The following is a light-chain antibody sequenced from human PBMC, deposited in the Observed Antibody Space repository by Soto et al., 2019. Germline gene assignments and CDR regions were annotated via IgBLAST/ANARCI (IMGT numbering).Light chain of an antibody. J-gene: IGKJ1*01. V-gene: IGKV1-39*01. CDR2: AAS. CDR3: QQSYSNTWT. Sequence: DIQMTQSPSSLSASVGDRVTITCRASQNIDHHLNWYQHKPGKASRLLMDAASRMQSGVPSRFTGSGTGTEFTLTINSLQPEDFATYYCQQSYSNTWTFGQGTRV. CDR1: QNIDHH.